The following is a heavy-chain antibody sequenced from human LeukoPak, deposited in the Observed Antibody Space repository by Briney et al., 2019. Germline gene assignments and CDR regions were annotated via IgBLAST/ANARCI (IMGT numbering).Heavy chain of an antibody. J-gene: IGHJ4*02. D-gene: IGHD3-22*01. CDR2: IYPGDSDT. CDR1: GYSFTSYW. V-gene: IGHV5-51*01. CDR3: ARAYYDSSGYYYFDY. Sequence: GESLKISCKGSGYSFTSYWIGWVRQMPGKGLEWMGIIYPGDSDTRYSPSFQGQVTISADKSISTAYLQWSSLKASDTAMYYCARAYYDSSGYYYFDYWGQGTLVTVSS.